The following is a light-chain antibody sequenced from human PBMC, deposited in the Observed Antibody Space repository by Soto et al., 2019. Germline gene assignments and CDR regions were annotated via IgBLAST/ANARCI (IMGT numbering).Light chain of an antibody. Sequence: ESVFTHSSATLSLSLVERASLSCQASQSVSSYLACYQQEPGQAPRLLIYDASSRATGIPARFSGSGSGTDFTLTISSLEPQDFAAYYCQQLTDWPPQWTFGQGTKVDIK. V-gene: IGKV3-11*01. CDR1: QSVSSY. CDR3: QQLTDWPPQWT. J-gene: IGKJ1*01. CDR2: DAS.